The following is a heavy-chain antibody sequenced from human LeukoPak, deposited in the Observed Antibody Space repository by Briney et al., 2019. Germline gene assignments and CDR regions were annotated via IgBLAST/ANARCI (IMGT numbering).Heavy chain of an antibody. CDR3: AHRGPYSSSWYNYFDY. D-gene: IGHD6-13*01. CDR1: GFSLSTSGVG. CDR2: IYWNDDK. V-gene: IGHV2-5*01. J-gene: IGHJ4*02. Sequence: GPTLVKPTQTLTLTCTFSGFSLSTSGVGVGWIRQPPGKALEWLALIYWNDDKRYSPSLKSRLTITKDTSKNQVVLTMTNMDPVDTATYYCAHRGPYSSSWYNYFDYWGQGTLVTVSS.